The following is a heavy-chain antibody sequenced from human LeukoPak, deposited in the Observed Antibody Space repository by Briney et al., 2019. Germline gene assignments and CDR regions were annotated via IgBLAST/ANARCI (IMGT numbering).Heavy chain of an antibody. D-gene: IGHD6-19*01. CDR1: GITVSSNY. J-gene: IGHJ1*01. Sequence: SGGSLRLSCAASGITVSSNYISWVRQAPGKGLEWLAVIWPDGSIQYYGDSVKGRFTISRDNSKNTLYLQMNSLRAEDTAVYYCAKGARNSSGWYEYFQHWGQGTLVTVSS. CDR2: IWPDGSIQ. CDR3: AKGARNSSGWYEYFQH. V-gene: IGHV3-33*06.